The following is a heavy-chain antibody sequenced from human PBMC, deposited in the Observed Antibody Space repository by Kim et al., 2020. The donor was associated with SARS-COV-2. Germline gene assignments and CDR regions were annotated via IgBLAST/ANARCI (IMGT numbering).Heavy chain of an antibody. Sequence: YDASLKSRVTISVGTSKNQCSLELSSVTAADTALYYCARTSGSGSRYFDYWGQGALVTVSS. J-gene: IGHJ4*02. D-gene: IGHD3-10*01. V-gene: IGHV4-59*01. CDR3: ARTSGSGSRYFDY.